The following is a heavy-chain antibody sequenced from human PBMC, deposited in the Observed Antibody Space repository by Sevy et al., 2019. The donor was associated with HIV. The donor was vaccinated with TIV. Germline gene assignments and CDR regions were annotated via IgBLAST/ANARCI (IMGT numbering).Heavy chain of an antibody. Sequence: ASVKVSCKASAYTFTGYYMHWVRQAPGQGLEWMGWINPNSGGTNYAQKFQGRVTMTRDTSISTAYMELSRLRSDDTAVYYCARDPGAGTTGWFDPWGQGTLVTVSS. CDR2: INPNSGGT. CDR1: AYTFTGYY. CDR3: ARDPGAGTTGWFDP. V-gene: IGHV1-2*02. J-gene: IGHJ5*02. D-gene: IGHD6-13*01.